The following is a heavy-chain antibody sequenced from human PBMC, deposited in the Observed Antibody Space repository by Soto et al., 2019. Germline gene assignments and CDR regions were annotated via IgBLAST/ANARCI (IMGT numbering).Heavy chain of an antibody. Sequence: SETLSLTCTVSGGSISSYYWIWIRQPPGKGLEWIGYIYYSGSTNYNPSLKSRVTISVDTSKNQFSLKLSSVTAADTAVYYCAAQRWLQLGPFDYWGQGTLVTVSS. D-gene: IGHD5-12*01. CDR1: GGSISSYY. CDR2: IYYSGST. J-gene: IGHJ4*02. V-gene: IGHV4-59*01. CDR3: AAQRWLQLGPFDY.